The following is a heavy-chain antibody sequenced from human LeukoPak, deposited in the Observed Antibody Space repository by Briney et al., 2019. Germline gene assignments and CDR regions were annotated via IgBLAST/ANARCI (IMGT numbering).Heavy chain of an antibody. CDR2: IYHSGTT. CDR1: GGSIGSNNW. J-gene: IGHJ1*01. CDR3: ASRLGGASFQH. V-gene: IGHV4-4*02. D-gene: IGHD1-26*01. Sequence: SGTLSLTCAVSGGSIGSNNWWGWVRQPPGKGLEWIGFIYHSGTTFYNPSLKSRITISVDTSKNQFSLKLSSVTAADTAVYYCASRLGGASFQHWGQGTLVTVSS.